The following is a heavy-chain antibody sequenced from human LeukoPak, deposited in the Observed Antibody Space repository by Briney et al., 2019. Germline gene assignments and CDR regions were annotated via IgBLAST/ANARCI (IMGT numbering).Heavy chain of an antibody. D-gene: IGHD3-3*01. CDR3: ARGGGYYDFWSGYYLPGYYYYMDV. J-gene: IGHJ6*03. Sequence: SVKVSCKASGGTFSSYAISWVRQAPGQGLEWMGGIIPIFGTANYAQKFQGRVTITTDESTSTAYMELSSLRSEDTAVYYCARGGGYYDFWSGYYLPGYYYYMDVWGKGTTVTVSS. V-gene: IGHV1-69*05. CDR1: GGTFSSYA. CDR2: IIPIFGTA.